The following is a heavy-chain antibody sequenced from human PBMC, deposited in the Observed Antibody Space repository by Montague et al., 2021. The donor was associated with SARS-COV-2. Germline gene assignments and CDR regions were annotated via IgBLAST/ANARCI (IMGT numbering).Heavy chain of an antibody. V-gene: IGHV4-39*07. D-gene: IGHD6-19*01. CDR3: ARNIGWYSHDR. Sequence: SETLSLTCTVSGGSISRSSFYWGWIRQPPGKGLEWIGSVYYSGSTYHNPSLKSRVTISEDTSKNQFSLKLRSVTAADTAVYYCARNIGWYSHDRWGQGTLVTVSS. CDR2: VYYSGST. J-gene: IGHJ5*02. CDR1: GGSISRSSFY.